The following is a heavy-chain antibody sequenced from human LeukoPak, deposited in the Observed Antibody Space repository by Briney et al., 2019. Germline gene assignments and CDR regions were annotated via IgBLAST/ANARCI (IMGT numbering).Heavy chain of an antibody. CDR2: IYSGGST. J-gene: IGHJ6*02. Sequence: GGSLRLSCAPSGFTLSSNYMSWVRQAPGKGLEWVSVIYSGGSTYYADSVKGRFTISRDNSKNTLYLQMNSLRAEDTAVYYCARAYFFGSMDVWGQGTTVTVSS. D-gene: IGHD3-3*01. CDR1: GFTLSSNY. CDR3: ARAYFFGSMDV. V-gene: IGHV3-66*01.